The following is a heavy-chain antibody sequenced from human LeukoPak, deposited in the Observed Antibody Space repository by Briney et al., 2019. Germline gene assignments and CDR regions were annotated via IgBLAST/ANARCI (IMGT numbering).Heavy chain of an antibody. J-gene: IGHJ2*01. D-gene: IGHD6-19*01. V-gene: IGHV3-74*01. CDR2: INSDGSST. CDR3: ARAASNIVVAGDWYFDF. CDR1: GFTFSSYA. Sequence: GGSLRLSCVASGFTFSSYAMSWVRQAPGKGLVWVSRINSDGSSTSYADSVKGRFTISTDNAKNTLYLQMNSLRAEDTAVYYCARAASNIVVAGDWYFDFWGRGTLVTVSS.